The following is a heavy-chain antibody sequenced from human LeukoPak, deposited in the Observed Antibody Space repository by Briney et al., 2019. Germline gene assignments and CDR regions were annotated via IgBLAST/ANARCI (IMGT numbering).Heavy chain of an antibody. J-gene: IGHJ5*02. D-gene: IGHD6-13*01. CDR3: VRFGLTSSLDH. V-gene: IGHV5-51*01. CDR2: IYPGYSDA. CDR1: GYSFTSYW. Sequence: RGESLKISCKGSGYSFTSYWIGWVRQMPGKGLEWMGLIYPGYSDAKYSPSFQGQVTLSVDASISTAYLQLSGLRASDTAIYYCVRFGLTSSLDHWGQGTLVTVSS.